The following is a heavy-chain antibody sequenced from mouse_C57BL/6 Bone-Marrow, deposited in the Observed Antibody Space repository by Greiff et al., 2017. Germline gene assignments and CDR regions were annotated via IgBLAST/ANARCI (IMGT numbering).Heavy chain of an antibody. CDR2: IDPSDSET. V-gene: IGHV1-52*01. D-gene: IGHD1-1*01. J-gene: IGHJ2*01. CDR3: ARGYNGSSPYYFEY. Sequence: QVQLQQPGAELVRPGSSVKLSCKASGYTFTSYWMHWVKQRPIQGLEWIGNIDPSDSETHYNQKFKDKATLTVDKSSSTAYMQLSSLTSEDSAVYYCARGYNGSSPYYFEYWGQGTTLTVSS. CDR1: GYTFTSYW.